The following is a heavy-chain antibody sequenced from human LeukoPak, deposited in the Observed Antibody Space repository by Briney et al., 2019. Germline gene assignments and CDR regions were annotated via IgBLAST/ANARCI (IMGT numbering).Heavy chain of an antibody. CDR1: GYTFTSYY. CDR3: ARDEDCSSTSCPNKNYYYYYMDV. V-gene: IGHV1-46*01. J-gene: IGHJ6*03. CDR2: INPSGGST. Sequence: ASVKVSCKASGYTFTSYYMHWVRQAPGQGLEWMGIINPSGGSTSYAQKFQGRVTMTRDMSTSTVYMELSSLRSEDTAVYYCARDEDCSSTSCPNKNYYYYYMDVWGKGTTVTVSS. D-gene: IGHD2-2*01.